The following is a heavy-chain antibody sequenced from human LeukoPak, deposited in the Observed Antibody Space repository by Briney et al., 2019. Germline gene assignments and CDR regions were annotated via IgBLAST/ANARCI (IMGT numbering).Heavy chain of an antibody. Sequence: GGSLRLSCAASGFTFSSYAMSWFRQAPGKGLEWVSAISGSGGSTYYADSVKGRFTISRDNSKNTLYLQMNSLRAEDTAVYYCAKETHGYDSGYGMDVWGKGTTVTVSS. D-gene: IGHD4/OR15-4a*01. V-gene: IGHV3-23*01. CDR2: ISGSGGST. J-gene: IGHJ6*04. CDR3: AKETHGYDSGYGMDV. CDR1: GFTFSSYA.